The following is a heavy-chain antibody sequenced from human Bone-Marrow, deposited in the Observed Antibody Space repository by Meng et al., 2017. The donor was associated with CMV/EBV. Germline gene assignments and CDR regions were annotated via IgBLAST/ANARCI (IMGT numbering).Heavy chain of an antibody. CDR2: ISPYNGNT. D-gene: IGHD3-16*02. CDR1: GYTFTTYS. V-gene: IGHV1-18*01. Sequence: ASVKVSCKASGYTFTTYSITWVRQAPGQGLEWMGWISPYNGNTDYAQKFQGRVTMTRDTSISTAYMELSRLRYDDTAVYYCAREVGVIVSYASDIWGQGTMVTVSS. CDR3: AREVGVIVSYASDI. J-gene: IGHJ3*02.